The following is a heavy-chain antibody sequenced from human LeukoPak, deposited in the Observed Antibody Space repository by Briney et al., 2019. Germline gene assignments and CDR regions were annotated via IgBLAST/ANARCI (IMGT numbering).Heavy chain of an antibody. Sequence: ASVKVSCTASGYTFTSYGISWVRQAPGQPLEWMGWISAYNGNTNYAQKLQGRVTMTTDTSTSTAYMELRSLRSDDTAVYYCARDRKWGIAAAGQNWFDPWGEGTLVTVSS. CDR3: ARDRKWGIAAAGQNWFDP. V-gene: IGHV1-18*01. D-gene: IGHD6-13*01. CDR2: ISAYNGNT. J-gene: IGHJ5*02. CDR1: GYTFTSYG.